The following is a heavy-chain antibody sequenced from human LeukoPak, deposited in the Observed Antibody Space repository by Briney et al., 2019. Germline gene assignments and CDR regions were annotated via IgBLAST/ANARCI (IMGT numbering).Heavy chain of an antibody. J-gene: IGHJ6*03. CDR2: ISCSGSTI. CDR3: ARDPKHYHYYYYMDV. CDR1: GFTFSDYY. Sequence: GGSLRLSCAASGFTFSDYYMSWIRRAPGKGLEWVSYISCSGSTIYYADSVKGRSTISRDNAKNSLYLQMNSLRAEDTAVYYCARDPKHYHYYYYMDVWGKGTTVTVSS. V-gene: IGHV3-11*04.